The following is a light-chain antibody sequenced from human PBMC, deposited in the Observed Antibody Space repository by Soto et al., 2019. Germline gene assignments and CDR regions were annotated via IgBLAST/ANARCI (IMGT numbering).Light chain of an antibody. Sequence: DIQMTQSPSSLSASVGHRVTITCRASQSISTYLNWYQQKPGKAPKLLIYAASNLQSGVPSRFSGSGSGTEFTLTITSLQPEDFATYYCQQGASTGFFGPGTKVDIK. V-gene: IGKV1-39*01. CDR3: QQGASTGF. CDR1: QSISTY. CDR2: AAS. J-gene: IGKJ3*01.